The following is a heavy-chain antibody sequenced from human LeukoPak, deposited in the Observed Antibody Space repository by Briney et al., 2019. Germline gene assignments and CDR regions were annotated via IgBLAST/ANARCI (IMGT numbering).Heavy chain of an antibody. D-gene: IGHD2-21*02. J-gene: IGHJ3*02. V-gene: IGHV3-23*01. Sequence: PGGSLRLSCAASGFTFSSYAMSWVRQAPGKGLEWVSAISGSGGSTYYADSVKGRFTISRDNSKNSLYLQMNSLRVEDTAVYYCARDCGSDCSQAFDIWGQGTTVTVSS. CDR1: GFTFSSYA. CDR2: ISGSGGST. CDR3: ARDCGSDCSQAFDI.